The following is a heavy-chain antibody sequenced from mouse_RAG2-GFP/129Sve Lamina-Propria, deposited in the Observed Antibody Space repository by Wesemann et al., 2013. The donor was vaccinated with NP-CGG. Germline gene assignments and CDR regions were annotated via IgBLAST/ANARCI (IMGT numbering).Heavy chain of an antibody. CDR1: GFTFNTNA. J-gene: IGHJ3*01. V-gene: IGHV10S3*01. CDR3: VRDWALAY. Sequence: EVQLVESGGGLVQPKGSLKLSCAASGFTFNTNAMNWVRQAPGKGLEWVARIRSKSNNYATYYADSVKDRFTISRDDSQSMLYLQMNNLKTEDTAMYYCVRDWALAYWGQGTLVTVSA. CDR2: IRSKSNNYAT.